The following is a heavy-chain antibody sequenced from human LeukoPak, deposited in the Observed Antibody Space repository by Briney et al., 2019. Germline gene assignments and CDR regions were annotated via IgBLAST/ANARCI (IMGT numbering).Heavy chain of an antibody. J-gene: IGHJ4*02. D-gene: IGHD6-19*01. CDR1: GITFSNAW. V-gene: IGHV3-15*01. CDR2: IYRGSNGETT. Sequence: GGSLRLSCAASGITFSNAWMTWVRQAPGKGLEWVGRIYRGSNGETTDYGAPVKGRFTMSRDDSKNTLYLQMNSLKTEDTAVYYCTTYGSGSCPFWGQGTLVTVSS. CDR3: TTYGSGSCPF.